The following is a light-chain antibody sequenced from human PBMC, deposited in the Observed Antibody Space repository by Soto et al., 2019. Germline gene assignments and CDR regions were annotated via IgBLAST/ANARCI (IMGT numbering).Light chain of an antibody. CDR3: QQFNNWPVT. Sequence: ANQLTQSPSSLSASVGDRVTITCRASQAISSALAWYQQKPGKPPKLLIYDASTLQSGVPSRFSGTASGTDFTLTINSLQPEDFATYYCQQFNNWPVTFGSGTKVDIK. CDR2: DAS. J-gene: IGKJ3*01. V-gene: IGKV1D-13*01. CDR1: QAISSA.